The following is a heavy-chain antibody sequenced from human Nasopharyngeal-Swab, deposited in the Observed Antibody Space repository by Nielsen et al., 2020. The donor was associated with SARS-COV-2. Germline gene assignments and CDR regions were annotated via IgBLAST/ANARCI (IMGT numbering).Heavy chain of an antibody. J-gene: IGHJ5*02. D-gene: IGHD6-6*01. CDR1: GFTFSSYA. CDR2: ITGNGGST. V-gene: IGHV3-23*01. Sequence: GALKISCAASGFTFSSYAMSWVRQAPGKGLEWVSAITGNGGSTYYADSVKGRFTISRDNSKNTLYLQMNSLRAEDTAVYFCAKDRRSRSSVGWFDPWGQGTLVSVSS. CDR3: AKDRRSRSSVGWFDP.